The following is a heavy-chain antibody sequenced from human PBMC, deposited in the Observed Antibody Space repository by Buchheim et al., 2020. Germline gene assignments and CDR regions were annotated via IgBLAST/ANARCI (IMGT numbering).Heavy chain of an antibody. D-gene: IGHD3-22*01. CDR3: ARDRTSSGPLDY. CDR1: GGSISSGGYY. Sequence: QVHLQESGPGLVKPSQTLSLTCTVSGGSISSGGYYWSWIRQHPGKGLEWIGYIYYSGSSYHNPSLTSRVTISVDTYKNQFSLKLSSVTAADTAVYYCARDRTSSGPLDYWGQGTL. V-gene: IGHV4-31*03. CDR2: IYYSGSS. J-gene: IGHJ4*02.